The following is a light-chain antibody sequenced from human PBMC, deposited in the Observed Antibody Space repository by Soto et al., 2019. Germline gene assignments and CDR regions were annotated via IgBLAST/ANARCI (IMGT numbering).Light chain of an antibody. J-gene: IGKJ4*01. CDR1: QSLLGSDGKTY. CDR2: EVS. V-gene: IGKV2D-29*01. Sequence: DIVMTQTPLSLSVTPGQPASISCKSSQSLLGSDGKTYLSWYLQKPGHPPQLLIFEVSNHFSGVSDRFSGSGSGTDLTLKIRRVEAEDVGVDYCMQRVQFPRTFGGGTKVEIK. CDR3: MQRVQFPRT.